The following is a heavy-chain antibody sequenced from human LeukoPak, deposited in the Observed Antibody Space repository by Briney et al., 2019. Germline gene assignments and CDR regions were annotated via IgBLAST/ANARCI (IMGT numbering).Heavy chain of an antibody. D-gene: IGHD5-18*01. CDR2: IYDSGSS. CDR1: GDSISSYY. Sequence: ASETLSLTCTVSGDSISSYYWSWIRQPPGKGLEWIGYIYDSGSSNYNPSLNSRVTISVDTSKNQFSLKLSSVTAADTAVYYCARVGYNIGRFDPWGQGTLVTVSS. CDR3: ARVGYNIGRFDP. V-gene: IGHV4-59*01. J-gene: IGHJ5*02.